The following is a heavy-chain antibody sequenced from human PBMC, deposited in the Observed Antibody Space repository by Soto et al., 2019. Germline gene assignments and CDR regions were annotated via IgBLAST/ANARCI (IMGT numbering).Heavy chain of an antibody. D-gene: IGHD3-10*01. Sequence: PGGSLRLSCAASGFTFSSYAMSWVRQAPGKGLEWVSGISGSGGSTYYADSVKGRFTISRDNSKNTLYLQMNSLRAEDTAVYYCAKDALFYGSGRDPYFDYWGQGTLVTVSS. CDR3: AKDALFYGSGRDPYFDY. CDR1: GFTFSSYA. V-gene: IGHV3-23*01. J-gene: IGHJ4*02. CDR2: ISGSGGST.